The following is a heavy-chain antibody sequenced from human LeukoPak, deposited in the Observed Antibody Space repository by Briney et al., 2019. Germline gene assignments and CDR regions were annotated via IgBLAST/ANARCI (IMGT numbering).Heavy chain of an antibody. CDR3: AKNRYGSSSVTLDF. CDR1: GFAFSSYA. CDR2: ISARDLTT. J-gene: IGHJ4*02. D-gene: IGHD6-6*01. Sequence: GGSLRLSCAASGFAFSSYAMSWVRQAPGKGPEWVPSISARDLTTYYADSVKGRFTFSRDNSKNTLYLQMNSLRAEDTALYYCAKNRYGSSSVTLDFWGQGTLVTVSS. V-gene: IGHV3-23*01.